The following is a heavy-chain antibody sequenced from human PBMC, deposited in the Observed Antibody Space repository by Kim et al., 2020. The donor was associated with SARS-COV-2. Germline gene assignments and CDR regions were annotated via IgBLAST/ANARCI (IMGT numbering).Heavy chain of an antibody. CDR2: IRSKAFGEAT. CDR3: DPASYDY. CDR1: GFTFGQFA. D-gene: IGHD2-2*01. V-gene: IGHV3-49*04. J-gene: IGHJ4*02. Sequence: GGSLRLSCKGSGFTFGQFAMSWVRQVPGKGLEWVALIRSKAFGEATEYAASVKGRFIISRDDSKSIVYLQMNSLKSDDTGVYYCDPASYDYWGQGTLVTV.